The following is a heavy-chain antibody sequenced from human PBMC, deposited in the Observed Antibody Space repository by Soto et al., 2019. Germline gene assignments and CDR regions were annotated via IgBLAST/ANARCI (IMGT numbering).Heavy chain of an antibody. CDR3: ARVPYYDFWSGYYTHYYYGMDV. V-gene: IGHV4-34*01. CDR1: GGSFSGYY. CDR2: INHSGST. J-gene: IGHJ6*02. D-gene: IGHD3-3*01. Sequence: SETLSLTCAVYGGSFSGYYWSWIRQPPGKGLEWIGEINHSGSTNYNPSLKSRVTISVDTSKNQFSLKLSSVTAADTAVYYCARVPYYDFWSGYYTHYYYGMDVWGQGTTVTVSS.